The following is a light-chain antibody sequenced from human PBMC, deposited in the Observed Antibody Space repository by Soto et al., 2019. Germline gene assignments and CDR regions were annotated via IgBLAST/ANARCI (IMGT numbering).Light chain of an antibody. V-gene: IGKV1-5*03. CDR2: KAS. J-gene: IGKJ5*01. Sequence: DIHMTQSPSTLSGSVGDRVTITCRASQTISSWLAWYQQKPGKAPKLLIYKASTLKSGVPSRFSGSGSGTDFTLTITSLQSDDFAVYFCQQYTDWPITFGQGTRLEIK. CDR3: QQYTDWPIT. CDR1: QTISSW.